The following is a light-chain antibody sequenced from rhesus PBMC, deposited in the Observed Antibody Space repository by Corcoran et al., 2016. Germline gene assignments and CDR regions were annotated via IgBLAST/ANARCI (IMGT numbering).Light chain of an antibody. CDR3: QETSNLFT. Sequence: EIVMTQSPATLSLSPGERATLSCRASQSVSSYLAWYQQKPGQAPRPPIYGATSRATGIPDRLSGSGSGTDFTLTISSLEPEDFAVYYCQETSNLFTFGPGTKLDIK. CDR2: GAT. CDR1: QSVSSY. V-gene: IGKV3-31*02. J-gene: IGKJ3*01.